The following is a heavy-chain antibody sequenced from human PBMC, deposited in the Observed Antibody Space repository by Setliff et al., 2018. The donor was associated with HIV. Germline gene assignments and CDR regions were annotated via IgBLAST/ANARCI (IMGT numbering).Heavy chain of an antibody. V-gene: IGHV4-39*02. CDR1: GGSINSTSYY. CDR2: IYHTGST. Sequence: SETLSLTCTVSGGSINSTSYYWGWIRQPPGNGLEWIGSIYHTGSTYYKPSLKSRVTISVDTSKNQFSLRLSSVAAGDTAVYYCAKDVCSGAYCYAYYYYGMDVWGQGTLVTVSS. J-gene: IGHJ6*02. CDR3: AKDVCSGAYCYAYYYYGMDV. D-gene: IGHD2-15*01.